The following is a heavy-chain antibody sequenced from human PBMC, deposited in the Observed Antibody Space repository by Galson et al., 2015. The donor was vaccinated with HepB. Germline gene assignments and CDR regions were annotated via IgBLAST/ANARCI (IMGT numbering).Heavy chain of an antibody. J-gene: IGHJ4*02. CDR2: IYYSGST. CDR3: ARPPVVTGDGDY. V-gene: IGHV4-39*01. D-gene: IGHD7-27*01. Sequence: ETLSLTCTVSGGSISSSSYYWGWIRQPPGKGLEWIGSIYYSGSTYYNPSLKSRVTISVDTSKNQFSLKLSSVTAADTAVYYCARPPVVTGDGDYWGQGTLVTVSS. CDR1: GGSISSSSYY.